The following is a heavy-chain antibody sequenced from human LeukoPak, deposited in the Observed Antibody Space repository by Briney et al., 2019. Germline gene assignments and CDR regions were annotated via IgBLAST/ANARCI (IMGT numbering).Heavy chain of an antibody. J-gene: IGHJ3*02. Sequence: PVASVNVSCKASGGTFSSYAISWVRQAPGQGLEWMGGIIPIFGTANYAQKFQGRVTITADESTSTAYMELSSLRSEDTAVYYCASGPGATIPGATDDAFDIWGQGTMVTVSS. CDR2: IIPIFGTA. CDR1: GGTFSSYA. V-gene: IGHV1-69*01. D-gene: IGHD5-12*01. CDR3: ASGPGATIPGATDDAFDI.